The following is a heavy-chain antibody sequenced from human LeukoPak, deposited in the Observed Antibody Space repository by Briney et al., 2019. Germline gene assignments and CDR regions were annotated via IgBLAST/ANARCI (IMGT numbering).Heavy chain of an antibody. CDR2: IYPGDSNT. V-gene: IGHV5-51*01. Sequence: GESLKISCKGSRYSFPTYWIGWMRQMPGKGLEWMGIIYPGDSNTTYSPSSQGQVTFSADKSISTAYLQWSSLKASDTAMYYCARQVRSGWYDFDYWGQGTLVTVSS. D-gene: IGHD6-19*01. J-gene: IGHJ4*02. CDR1: RYSFPTYW. CDR3: ARQVRSGWYDFDY.